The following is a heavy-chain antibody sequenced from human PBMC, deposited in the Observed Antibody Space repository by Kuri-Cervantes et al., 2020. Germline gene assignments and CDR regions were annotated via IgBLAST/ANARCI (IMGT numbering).Heavy chain of an antibody. Sequence: GGSLRLSCAASGFTFNNFGMHWVRQAPGKGLEWVAFIRHDGSKKYYVDSVKGRFTISRDNAKNSLYLQMNSLRAEDTALYYCARAGGKYQLLNYYYYMDVWGKGTTVTVSS. CDR2: IRHDGSKK. V-gene: IGHV3-30*02. CDR3: ARAGGKYQLLNYYYYMDV. J-gene: IGHJ6*03. D-gene: IGHD2-2*01. CDR1: GFTFNNFG.